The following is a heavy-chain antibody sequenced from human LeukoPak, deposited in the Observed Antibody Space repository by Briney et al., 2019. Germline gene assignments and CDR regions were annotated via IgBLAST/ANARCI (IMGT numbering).Heavy chain of an antibody. CDR2: IIPIFGTA. CDR3: ARAVSRIAARREWDAFDI. Sequence: SVTVSCKASGGTFSSYAISWVRQAPGQGLEWMGGIIPIFGTANYAQKFQGRVTITMDESTSTAYMELSSLRSEDTAVYYCARAVSRIAARREWDAFDIWGQGTMVTVSS. V-gene: IGHV1-69*05. D-gene: IGHD6-6*01. CDR1: GGTFSSYA. J-gene: IGHJ3*02.